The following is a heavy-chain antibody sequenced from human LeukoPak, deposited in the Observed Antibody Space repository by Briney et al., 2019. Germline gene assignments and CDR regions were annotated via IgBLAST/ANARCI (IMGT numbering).Heavy chain of an antibody. CDR3: SRDLGYYYMDV. CDR2: IYTSGST. CDR1: GGSISSSSYY. V-gene: IGHV4-61*02. Sequence: SETLSLTCTVSGGSISSSSYYWSWIRQPAGKGLEWIGRIYTSGSTNYNPSLKRRVTISVDTSKNQLSLKLSSVTAADTAVYYCSRDLGYYYMDVWGKGTTVTVSS. J-gene: IGHJ6*03.